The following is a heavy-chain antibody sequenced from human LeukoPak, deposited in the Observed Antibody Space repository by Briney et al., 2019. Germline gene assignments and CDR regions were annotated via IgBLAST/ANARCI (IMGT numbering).Heavy chain of an antibody. CDR3: ARAYYYGSGTFDI. J-gene: IGHJ3*02. CDR1: GGSFSSYH. CDR2: IYYTGGT. D-gene: IGHD3-10*01. Sequence: SETLSLTCTVSGGSFSSYHWSWIRQPPGKGLEWIGYIYYTGGTYYNPSLKSRVTISVDTSKNQFSLKLTSVTAADTAVYYCARAYYYGSGTFDIWGQGTMVTVSS. V-gene: IGHV4-59*01.